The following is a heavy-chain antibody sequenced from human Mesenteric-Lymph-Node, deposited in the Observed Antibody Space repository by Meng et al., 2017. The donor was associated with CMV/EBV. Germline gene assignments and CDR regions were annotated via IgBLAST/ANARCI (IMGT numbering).Heavy chain of an antibody. CDR1: GFTFIDYS. CDR3: ARRKDCSSTSCYYYYGMDV. CDR2: ISPYTGNT. J-gene: IGHJ6*02. D-gene: IGHD2-2*01. Sequence: ASVKVSCKTSGFTFIDYSITWVRQAPGRGLEWMGWISPYTGNTNYAQNLQGRVTMTTDTSTSTAYMELRSLRSDDTAVYYCARRKDCSSTSCYYYYGMDVWGQGTTVTVSS. V-gene: IGHV1-18*01.